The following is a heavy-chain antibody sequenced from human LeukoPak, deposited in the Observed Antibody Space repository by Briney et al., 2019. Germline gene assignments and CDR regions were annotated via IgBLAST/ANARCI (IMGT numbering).Heavy chain of an antibody. D-gene: IGHD6-6*01. Sequence: GGSLRLSCAASGFTFDDYGMSWVRQAPGKGLEWVSGINWNGGSTGYADSVKGRFTISRDNSKNTLYLQMNSLSAEDTAVYYCAKELAARYPFDYWGQGTLVTVSS. J-gene: IGHJ4*02. CDR3: AKELAARYPFDY. V-gene: IGHV3-20*04. CDR2: INWNGGST. CDR1: GFTFDDYG.